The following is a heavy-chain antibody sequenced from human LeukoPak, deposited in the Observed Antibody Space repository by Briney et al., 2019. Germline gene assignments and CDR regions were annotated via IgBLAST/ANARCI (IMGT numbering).Heavy chain of an antibody. D-gene: IGHD2-2*01. CDR1: GYTFTGYY. Sequence: GASVKVSCKASGYTFTGYYMHWVRQAPGQGLEWMGRINPNSGGTNYAQKFQGRVTMTRDTSISTAYMELRSLRSDDTAVYYCARLQVVPAAISPDYWGQGTLVTVSS. V-gene: IGHV1-2*06. CDR2: INPNSGGT. CDR3: ARLQVVPAAISPDY. J-gene: IGHJ4*02.